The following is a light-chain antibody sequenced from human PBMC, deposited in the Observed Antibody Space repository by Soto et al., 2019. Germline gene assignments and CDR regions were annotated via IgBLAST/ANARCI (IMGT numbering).Light chain of an antibody. CDR2: EVN. J-gene: IGLJ3*02. Sequence: QSVLTQPASVSGSPGQSITISCTGTSNDIGGYNVVSWYQQHPGKAPKLMIFEVNKRPSGVSNRFSGSKSGNTASLTISGLQAEDEGDYHCCSYAGDSTWVFGGGTKLTVL. V-gene: IGLV2-23*02. CDR3: CSYAGDSTWV. CDR1: SNDIGGYNV.